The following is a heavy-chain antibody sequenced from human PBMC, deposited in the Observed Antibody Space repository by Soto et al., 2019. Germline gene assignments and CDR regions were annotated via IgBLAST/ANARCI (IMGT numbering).Heavy chain of an antibody. CDR2: ISGSGFVT. V-gene: IGHV3-23*01. D-gene: IGHD6-19*01. J-gene: IGHJ4*02. CDR3: ARVPDSSGDYFDY. CDR1: GLTFSSYA. Sequence: PGGSLRLSCAVSGLTFSSYAMNWVRQAPGKGLEWISAISGSGFVTYYADSVKGRFTISRDNSKNTLYLQMNSLRAEDTAVYYCARVPDSSGDYFDYWGQGTLVTVSS.